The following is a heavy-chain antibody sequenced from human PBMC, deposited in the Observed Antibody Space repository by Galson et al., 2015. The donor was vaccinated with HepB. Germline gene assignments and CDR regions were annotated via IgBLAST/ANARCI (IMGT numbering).Heavy chain of an antibody. D-gene: IGHD3-10*01. CDR1: GFTFSRFE. Sequence: SLRLSCAASGFTFSRFEMNWVRQAPGKGLDWVSYISGNGDTTYYADSVGGRFTISRDNAKNSLNLQMSSLRAEDTAVYYCARAIPDYYSAGTYFDSWGQGTLVTVSS. CDR2: ISGNGDTT. J-gene: IGHJ4*02. CDR3: ARAIPDYYSAGTYFDS. V-gene: IGHV3-48*03.